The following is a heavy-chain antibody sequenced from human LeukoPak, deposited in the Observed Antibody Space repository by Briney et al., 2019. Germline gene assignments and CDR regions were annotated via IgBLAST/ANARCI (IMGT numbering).Heavy chain of an antibody. CDR3: TTDLQYMKGFDP. V-gene: IGHV3-15*01. CDR1: GFTFSNAW. Sequence: GGSLRLSCEASGFTFSNAWMYWVRQVPGKGLEWVGRIKSKTDGGTTDYAAPVKGRFTISRDDSKSTVYVQMNSLKTDDTAVYYCTTDLQYMKGFDPWGQGTLVTVSS. D-gene: IGHD6-6*01. CDR2: IKSKTDGGTT. J-gene: IGHJ5*02.